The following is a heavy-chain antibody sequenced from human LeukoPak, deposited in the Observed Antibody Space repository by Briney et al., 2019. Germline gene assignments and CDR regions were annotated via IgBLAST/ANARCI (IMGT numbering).Heavy chain of an antibody. J-gene: IGHJ4*02. CDR1: GLTFSNAW. CDR2: IKQDGGER. Sequence: GGSLRLSCAASGLTFSNAWMNWVRQPPGKGLEWVANIKQDGGERYYVDSVRGRFTISRDNPKNSLYLQMNSLRAEDTAVYYCVRDGRPLDYWGQGTLVIVS. D-gene: IGHD3/OR15-3a*01. V-gene: IGHV3-7*01. CDR3: VRDGRPLDY.